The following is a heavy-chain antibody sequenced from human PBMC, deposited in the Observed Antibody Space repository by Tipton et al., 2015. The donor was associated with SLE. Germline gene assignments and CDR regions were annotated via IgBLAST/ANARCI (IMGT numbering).Heavy chain of an antibody. Sequence: TLSLTCTVSAASISSSSYYWGWIRQPPGKGLEWIGSIYYSGSTYYNPSLKSRVTISVDTSKNQFSLKLSSVTAADTAVYYCARPELLRGSLAASGFGYWGQGTLVTVSS. V-gene: IGHV4-39*01. CDR3: ARPELLRGSLAASGFGY. J-gene: IGHJ4*02. D-gene: IGHD6-6*01. CDR2: IYYSGST. CDR1: AASISSSSYY.